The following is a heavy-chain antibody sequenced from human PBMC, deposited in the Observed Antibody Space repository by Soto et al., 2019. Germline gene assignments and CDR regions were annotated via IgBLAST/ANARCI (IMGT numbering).Heavy chain of an antibody. CDR1: GGSIRNGDYY. CDR2: VYYSGTT. V-gene: IGHV4-30-4*01. CDR3: ARDRKQNGDYLPDYYYGMDV. J-gene: IGHJ6*02. D-gene: IGHD4-17*01. Sequence: SETLSLTCTVSGGSIRNGDYYWGWIRQPPGKGLEWIGYVYYSGTTYSHPSLNSRVSISVDTSKNQLSLRLSSVTAADTAVYYCARDRKQNGDYLPDYYYGMDVWGQGTTVTVSS.